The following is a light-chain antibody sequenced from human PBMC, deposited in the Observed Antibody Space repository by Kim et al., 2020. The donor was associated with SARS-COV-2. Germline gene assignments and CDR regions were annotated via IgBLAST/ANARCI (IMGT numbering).Light chain of an antibody. V-gene: IGKV3-11*01. CDR2: DAS. Sequence: LSQGERAILSCRASQSVSGYLAWYQQKPGQAPRLLIYDASNRATGIPARFSGSGSGTDFTLTISSLEPEDFAVYYCQQRSNWPITFGQGTRLEIK. CDR3: QQRSNWPIT. J-gene: IGKJ5*01. CDR1: QSVSGY.